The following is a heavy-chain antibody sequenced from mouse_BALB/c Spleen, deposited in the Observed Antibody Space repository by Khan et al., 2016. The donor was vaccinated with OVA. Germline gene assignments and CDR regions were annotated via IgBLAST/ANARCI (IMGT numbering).Heavy chain of an antibody. D-gene: IGHD2-2*01. J-gene: IGHJ3*01. V-gene: IGHV1S81*02. CDR3: TRLGSGSPAY. CDR2: INPNNGDS. Sequence: QVQLKQSGAELVKTGASVKLSCKASGYNFSSYYLYWVKQRPGQGLEWIGEINPNNGDSNFNEQFKSKATQTVDKSSYTPYMQFSSLTSDDSAVYYCTRLGSGSPAYWGQGTLVTGSA. CDR1: GYNFSSYY.